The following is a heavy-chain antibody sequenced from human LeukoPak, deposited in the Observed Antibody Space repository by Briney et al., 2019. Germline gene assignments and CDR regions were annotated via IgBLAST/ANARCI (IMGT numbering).Heavy chain of an antibody. CDR2: VSDSSDV. D-gene: IGHD5-18*01. Sequence: GGSLRLSCVVSGISFSYYEWSWVRQPPGKGLEWVSTVSDSSDVHYSDSVKGRFTISRDNARNSLYLQMNSLRDEDTAVYYCARDGLHTAHFDYWGQGTLVTVSS. CDR1: GISFSYYE. J-gene: IGHJ4*02. CDR3: ARDGLHTAHFDY. V-gene: IGHV3-69-1*01.